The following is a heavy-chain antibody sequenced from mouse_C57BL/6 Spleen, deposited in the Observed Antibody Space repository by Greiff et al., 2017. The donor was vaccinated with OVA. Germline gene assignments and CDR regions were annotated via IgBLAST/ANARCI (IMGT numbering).Heavy chain of an antibody. CDR2: INYDGSST. J-gene: IGHJ1*03. Sequence: EVQLVESEGGLVQPGSSMKLSCTASGFTFSDYYMAWVRQVPEKGLEWVANINYDGSSTYYLDSLKSRFIISRDNAKNILYLQMSSLKSEDTATYYCARGTTVLYWYFDVWGTGTTVTVSS. V-gene: IGHV5-16*01. D-gene: IGHD1-1*01. CDR3: ARGTTVLYWYFDV. CDR1: GFTFSDYY.